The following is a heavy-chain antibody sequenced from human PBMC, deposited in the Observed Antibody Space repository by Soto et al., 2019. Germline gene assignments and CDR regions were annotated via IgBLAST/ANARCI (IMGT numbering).Heavy chain of an antibody. CDR2: IYHSGAT. D-gene: IGHD3-16*01. Sequence: QLQLQESGPGLVKPSETLSLTCTVSGGSISSYYWNWIRQPPGKGLEWIAYIYHSGATNYSPSLRRRATSSVDTSKNQFSVKLSSVTAADTAVYYCASVRVFGASAFDIWGQGTMVSVSS. V-gene: IGHV4-59*01. CDR1: GGSISSYY. CDR3: ASVRVFGASAFDI. J-gene: IGHJ3*02.